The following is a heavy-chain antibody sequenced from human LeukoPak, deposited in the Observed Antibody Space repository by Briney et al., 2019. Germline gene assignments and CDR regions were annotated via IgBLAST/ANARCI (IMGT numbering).Heavy chain of an antibody. CDR2: ISGSGGST. D-gene: IGHD3-10*01. V-gene: IGHV3-23*01. CDR1: GFTFSSYA. Sequence: GGSLRLSCAASGFTFSSYAMSWVRQAPGKGLEWVSAISGSGGSTYYADSVKGRFTISRDNPKNTLYLQMNSLRAEDTAVYYCAKDGSYGSGSYWDYWGQGTLVTVSS. CDR3: AKDGSYGSGSYWDY. J-gene: IGHJ4*02.